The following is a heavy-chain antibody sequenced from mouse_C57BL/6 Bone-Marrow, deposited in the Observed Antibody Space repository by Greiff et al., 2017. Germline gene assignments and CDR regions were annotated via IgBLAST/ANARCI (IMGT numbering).Heavy chain of an antibody. J-gene: IGHJ4*01. CDR3: ARRQGKGDY. Sequence: QVQLQQPGAELVKPGASVKLSCKASGYTFTSYWMQWVKQRPGQGLEWIGEIDPSDSYTNYNQKFKGKATLTVDTSSRTAYMQLSSLTSEDAAVYYCARRQGKGDYWGQGTSVTVSS. V-gene: IGHV1-50*01. D-gene: IGHD3-2*01. CDR1: GYTFTSYW. CDR2: IDPSDSYT.